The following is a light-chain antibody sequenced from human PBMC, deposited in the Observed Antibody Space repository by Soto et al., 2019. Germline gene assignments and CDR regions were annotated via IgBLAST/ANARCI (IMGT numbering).Light chain of an antibody. CDR3: QQYGSSIT. CDR1: QGISSA. CDR2: DAS. V-gene: IGKV1-13*02. Sequence: AIQLTQSPSSLSASVGDRVTITCRASQGISSALAWYQQKPGKAPKLLIYDASSLESGVPSRFSGSGSGTDFTLTISSLQPEDFAVYYCQQYGSSITFGQGTRLEIK. J-gene: IGKJ5*01.